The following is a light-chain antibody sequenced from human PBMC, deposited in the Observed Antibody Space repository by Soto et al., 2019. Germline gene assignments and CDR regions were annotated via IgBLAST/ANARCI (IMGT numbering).Light chain of an antibody. J-gene: IGLJ3*02. Sequence: QSVLTQSPSASASLGASVKLTCTLSSGHSSYAIAWHQQQPEKGPRYLMKLNSDGSHGRGDGIPVRFSGSSSGAVRYLTISSLQSEDEADYYCQTGGTGIQVFGGGTKLTVL. V-gene: IGLV4-69*01. CDR1: SGHSSYA. CDR3: QTGGTGIQV. CDR2: LNSDGSH.